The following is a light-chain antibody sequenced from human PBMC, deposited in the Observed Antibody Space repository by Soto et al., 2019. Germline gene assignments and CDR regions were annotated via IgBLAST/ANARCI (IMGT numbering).Light chain of an antibody. CDR2: WAS. J-gene: IGKJ4*01. CDR1: QSVLYSSNNKNY. Sequence: IVMTQSPDSLAVSLGERATINCKSSQSVLYSSNNKNYLAWYQQKPGQPPKLLIYWASTRESVVPDRFSGSGSGTDFTLTIISLQAEDVAVYYCQQYYTNALTFGGGTTVGVK. V-gene: IGKV4-1*01. CDR3: QQYYTNALT.